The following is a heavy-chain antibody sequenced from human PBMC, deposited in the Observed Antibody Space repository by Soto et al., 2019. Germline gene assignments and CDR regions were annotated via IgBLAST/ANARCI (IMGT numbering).Heavy chain of an antibody. D-gene: IGHD3-10*01. CDR1: GGSVSSGSHY. Sequence: PSETLSLTCTVSGGSVSSGSHYWSWIRQPPGKGLEWIGYIYYSGSTNYNPSLKSQVIISVDTSKNQFSLNLSSVTAADTAVYYCARGYYGSESGGYYFDYWGQGTLVTVSS. V-gene: IGHV4-61*01. J-gene: IGHJ4*02. CDR3: ARGYYGSESGGYYFDY. CDR2: IYYSGST.